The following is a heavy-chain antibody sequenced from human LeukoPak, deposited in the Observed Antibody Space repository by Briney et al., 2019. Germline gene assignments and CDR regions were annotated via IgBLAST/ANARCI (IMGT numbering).Heavy chain of an antibody. J-gene: IGHJ4*02. Sequence: SVKVSCKASGGTFSSYTISWVRQAPGQGLEWMGRTIPILGIANYAQKFQGRVTITADKSTSTAYMELSSLRSEDTAVYYCAREVDELYYYDSSGYYFDYWGQGTLVTVSS. CDR2: TIPILGIA. CDR3: AREVDELYYYDSSGYYFDY. V-gene: IGHV1-69*04. CDR1: GGTFSSYT. D-gene: IGHD3-22*01.